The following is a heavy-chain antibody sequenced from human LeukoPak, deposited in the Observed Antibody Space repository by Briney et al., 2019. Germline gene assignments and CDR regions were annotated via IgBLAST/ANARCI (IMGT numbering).Heavy chain of an antibody. D-gene: IGHD1-26*01. CDR1: GFTFRNYA. V-gene: IGHV3-23*01. J-gene: IGHJ4*02. Sequence: GGSLRLSCAASGFTFRNYAMSWVRQAPGKGLEWVSTISDSGGTTYYADSVKGRFTISRDNSKNTLYLQMNSLRAEDTAVYYCAKDQRGAIPYYFDYWGQGTLVTVSS. CDR3: AKDQRGAIPYYFDY. CDR2: ISDSGGTT.